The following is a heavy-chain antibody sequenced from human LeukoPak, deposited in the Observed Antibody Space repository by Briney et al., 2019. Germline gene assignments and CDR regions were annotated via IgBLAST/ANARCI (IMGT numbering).Heavy chain of an antibody. J-gene: IGHJ3*02. CDR3: ARQVTDDAFDI. CDR2: IYPGDSDT. D-gene: IGHD2-21*02. CDR1: GYKFTTYW. Sequence: GESLNISRKCSGYKFTTYWIGWVRQLPGQGLEYMGIIYPGDSDTRYSPSFQGQVIISADKSISPAYLQWSSLKASDTAMYYCARQVTDDAFDIWGQGTMVIVSS. V-gene: IGHV5-51*01.